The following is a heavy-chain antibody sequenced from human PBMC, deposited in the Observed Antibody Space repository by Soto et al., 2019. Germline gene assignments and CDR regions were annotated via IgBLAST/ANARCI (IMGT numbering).Heavy chain of an antibody. J-gene: IGHJ4*02. D-gene: IGHD3-10*01. CDR3: AREALSYYGSGGPLGPFDY. Sequence: GGSLRLSCAASGFTFSSYSMNWVRQAPGKGLEWVSSISSSSSYIYYADSVKGRFTISRDNAKNSLYLQMNSLRAEDTAVYYCAREALSYYGSGGPLGPFDYSGQGSLVIVSS. V-gene: IGHV3-21*01. CDR2: ISSSSSYI. CDR1: GFTFSSYS.